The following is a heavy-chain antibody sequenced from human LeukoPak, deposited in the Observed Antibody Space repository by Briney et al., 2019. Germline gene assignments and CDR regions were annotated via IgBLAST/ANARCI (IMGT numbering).Heavy chain of an antibody. J-gene: IGHJ4*02. Sequence: GGSLRLSCAASRFTFSSYGMHWVRQAPGKGLEWVANIKKDGNEKYYVDSVKGRFTISRDNAKTSLYLQMNSLRAEDTAVYYCARHLSGITGYTYGRGIDYWGQGTLVTVSS. CDR3: ARHLSGITGYTYGRGIDY. CDR1: RFTFSSYG. D-gene: IGHD5-18*01. V-gene: IGHV3-7*01. CDR2: IKKDGNEK.